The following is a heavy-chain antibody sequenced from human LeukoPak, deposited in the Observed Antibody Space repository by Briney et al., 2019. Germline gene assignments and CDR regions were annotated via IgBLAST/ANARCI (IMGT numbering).Heavy chain of an antibody. CDR2: IYFTGTA. V-gene: IGHV4-59*08. D-gene: IGHD2-21*01. Sequence: SETLSLTCTVSDGSITNYYWTWSRQPPGKGLEWIGYIYFTGTANYNPSLKSRVTMSVDTSKNQFSLKLNSVTAADTAVHYCARHEPQMHTFDCWGQGTPVAVSS. J-gene: IGHJ4*02. CDR3: ARHEPQMHTFDC. CDR1: DGSITNYY.